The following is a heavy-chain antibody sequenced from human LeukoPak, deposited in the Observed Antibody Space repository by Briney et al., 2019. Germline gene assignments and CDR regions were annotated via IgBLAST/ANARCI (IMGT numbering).Heavy chain of an antibody. CDR3: AREYYDYVWGSYRYPHYDY. V-gene: IGHV3-48*01. CDR2: ISSGSNTI. CDR1: GFIFSSYS. J-gene: IGHJ4*02. D-gene: IGHD3-16*02. Sequence: PGGSLRLSCAASGFIFSSYSMNWVRQAPGKGLEWVSYISSGSNTIYYADSVKGRFTSSRDNAKNSLYLQMNSLRAEDTAVYYCAREYYDYVWGSYRYPHYDYWGQGTLVTVSS.